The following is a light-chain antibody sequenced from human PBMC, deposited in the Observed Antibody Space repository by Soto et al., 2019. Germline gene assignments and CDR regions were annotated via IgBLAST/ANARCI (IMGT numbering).Light chain of an antibody. V-gene: IGKV1-33*01. CDR3: QQYDILPIT. J-gene: IGKJ5*01. Sequence: EIQMTQSPSSLLASVGDRGTIRCEATQDINIYLNWYHQKPGKAPNLLIYDASNLEIGVPSRFSGSGSGTHFTFTISSLQTEDIGTYYCQQYDILPITFGRGTRLEIK. CDR1: QDINIY. CDR2: DAS.